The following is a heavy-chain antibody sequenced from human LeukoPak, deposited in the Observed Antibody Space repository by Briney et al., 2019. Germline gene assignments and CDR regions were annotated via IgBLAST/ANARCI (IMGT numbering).Heavy chain of an antibody. CDR1: RFTPRRYA. V-gene: IGHV3-23*01. CDR2: ISGSGGST. J-gene: IGHJ4*02. D-gene: IGHD3-10*01. Sequence: PRRSLSLSCAPSRFTPRRYAMSWAGPAPGQGLEWVAAISGSGGSTYYADSVKGRFTISRDNSKNTLYLQMNSRRAEATAVYYCAKFTNSYYGSRSYPFEYWGEGSLVTVSS. CDR3: AKFTNSYYGSRSYPFEY.